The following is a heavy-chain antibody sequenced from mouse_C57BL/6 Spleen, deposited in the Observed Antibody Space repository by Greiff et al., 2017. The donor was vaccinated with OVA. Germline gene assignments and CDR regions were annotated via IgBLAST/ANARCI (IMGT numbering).Heavy chain of an antibody. V-gene: IGHV1-50*01. J-gene: IGHJ2*01. CDR2: IDPSDSNT. D-gene: IGHD3-2*02. CDR3: ARDSSGSGY. CDR1: GFTFTSYW. Sequence: VQLQQPGAELVKPGASVKLSCKASGFTFTSYWMQWVKQRPGQGLEWIGEIDPSDSNTYYKQKFKGKATLTVDTSSSTAYMQLSSMTSEDSAVYYCARDSSGSGYWGQGTTLTVSS.